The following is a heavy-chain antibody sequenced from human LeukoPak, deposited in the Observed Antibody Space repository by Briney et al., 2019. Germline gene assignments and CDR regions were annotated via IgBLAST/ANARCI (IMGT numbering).Heavy chain of an antibody. CDR2: ISDNGGST. J-gene: IGHJ4*02. Sequence: GGSLRLSCAASGFILRNHAMNWVRQAPGKGPEWVSGISDNGGSTYYAHSVKGRFTISRDTSKNTLHLQMNSLRAEDTAVYYCANLGYCSGGSCYVFEYWGQGTLVTVSS. CDR3: ANLGYCSGGSCYVFEY. V-gene: IGHV3-23*01. CDR1: GFILRNHA. D-gene: IGHD2-15*01.